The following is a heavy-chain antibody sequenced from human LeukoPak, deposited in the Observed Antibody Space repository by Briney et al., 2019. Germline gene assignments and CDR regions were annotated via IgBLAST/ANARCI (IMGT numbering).Heavy chain of an antibody. CDR3: ARADSSGTPNLS. CDR1: GYTFTSYG. J-gene: IGHJ4*02. D-gene: IGHD3-22*01. V-gene: IGHV1-18*01. Sequence: ASVKVSCKASGYTFTSYGISWVRQAPGQGLEWMGWISAYNGNTNYAQKLQGRVTMTTDTSTSPAYVELRSLRSDDTAVYYCARADSSGTPNLSWGQGTLVTVSS. CDR2: ISAYNGNT.